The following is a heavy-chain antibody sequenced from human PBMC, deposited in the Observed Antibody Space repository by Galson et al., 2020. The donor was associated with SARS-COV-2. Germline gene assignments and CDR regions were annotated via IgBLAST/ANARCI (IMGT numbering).Heavy chain of an antibody. CDR1: GFAFSDYF. CDR3: AREVRKGSSWD. J-gene: IGHJ4*02. D-gene: IGHD6-13*01. CDR2: NNPSGYDT. V-gene: IGHV1-2*02. Sequence: GESLKISCKTPGFAFSDYFIHWVREAPGQGLEWMGWNNPSGYDTSYAPHFQGRVTMTRDRSISTAYLDLNRLRTDDTAVCYCAREVRKGSSWDWGQGTLVTVSP.